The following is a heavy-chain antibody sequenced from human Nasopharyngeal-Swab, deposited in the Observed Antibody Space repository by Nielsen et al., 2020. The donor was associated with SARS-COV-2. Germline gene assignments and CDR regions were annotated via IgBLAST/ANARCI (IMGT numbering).Heavy chain of an antibody. Sequence: ASVKVSCKASGYTFTSYAMHWVRQAPGQRLEWMGWINAGNGNTKYSQQFQGRVTITRDTSASTAYMELSSLRSEDTAVYYCARGESVSGYYPIPTDYWGQGTLVTVSS. D-gene: IGHD3-22*01. V-gene: IGHV1-3*01. CDR2: INAGNGNT. J-gene: IGHJ4*02. CDR1: GYTFTSYA. CDR3: ARGESVSGYYPIPTDY.